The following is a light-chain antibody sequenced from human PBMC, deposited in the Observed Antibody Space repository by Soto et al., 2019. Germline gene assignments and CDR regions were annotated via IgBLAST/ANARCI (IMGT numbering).Light chain of an antibody. CDR1: SSDIGNYNY. CDR2: DVS. J-gene: IGLJ7*01. CDR3: SSYTTSNTQV. V-gene: IGLV2-14*03. Sequence: QSALTQPASVSGSPGQSIAVSCTGTSSDIGNYNYVSWYQQYPGKAPKLIIYDVSNRPSGISNRFSGSKSGNTASLTISGLQPEDEADYYCSSYTTSNTQVFGGGTQLTFL.